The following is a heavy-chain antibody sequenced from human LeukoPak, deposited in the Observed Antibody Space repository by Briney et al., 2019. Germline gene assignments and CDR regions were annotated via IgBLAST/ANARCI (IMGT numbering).Heavy chain of an antibody. CDR1: GFTFSSYG. Sequence: PGRSLRLSCAASGFTFSSYGMHWVRQAPGKGLEWVAVIWDDGNKKYYVDPVKGRFTISRDNSKKTLYLQMNSLRAEDTAVYYCAKDKSGFRLDYWGQGTLVTVSS. J-gene: IGHJ4*02. CDR3: AKDKSGFRLDY. V-gene: IGHV3-33*06. CDR2: IWDDGNKK.